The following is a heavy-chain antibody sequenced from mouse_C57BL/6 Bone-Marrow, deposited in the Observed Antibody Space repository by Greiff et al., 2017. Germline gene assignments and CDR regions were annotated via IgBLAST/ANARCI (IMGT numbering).Heavy chain of an antibody. J-gene: IGHJ4*01. Sequence: VQLQQSGAELARPGASVKLSCKASGYTFTSYGISWVKQRTGQGLEWIGEIYPRSGNTYYNEKLKGKATLTADKPSSTAYMELSSLTSDDTADYFCARFADKSNYLDYAMDYWGQGTSVTVSS. CDR1: GYTFTSYG. V-gene: IGHV1-81*01. D-gene: IGHD2-5*01. CDR2: IYPRSGNT. CDR3: ARFADKSNYLDYAMDY.